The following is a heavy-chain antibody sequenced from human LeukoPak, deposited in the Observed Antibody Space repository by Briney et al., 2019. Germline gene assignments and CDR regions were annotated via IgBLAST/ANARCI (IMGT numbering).Heavy chain of an antibody. V-gene: IGHV3-9*01. CDR3: TLSGRGSQIDY. CDR2: ISWNSGSI. J-gene: IGHJ4*02. Sequence: GGSLRLSCAASGFTFDDYAMHWVRQAPGKGLEWVSGISWNSGSIGYADSVKGRFTISRDNAKSSLYLQMNSLRAEDTALYYCTLSGRGSQIDYWGQGTLVTVSS. CDR1: GFTFDDYA. D-gene: IGHD3-10*01.